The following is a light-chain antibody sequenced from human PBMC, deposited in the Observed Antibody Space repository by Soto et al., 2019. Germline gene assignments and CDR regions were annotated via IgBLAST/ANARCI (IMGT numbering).Light chain of an antibody. CDR1: QGIRGD. CDR3: IQDFISPLT. CDR2: ATS. Sequence: AIKMTQSPSSLSASLGDRVSITCRASQGIRGDLGWYQQKPRKAPKLLISATSTLQSGVPSRFSGRGSGTNFTLTISSLQPEDFATYYCIQDFISPLTVGQGTKVDI. V-gene: IGKV1-6*01. J-gene: IGKJ1*01.